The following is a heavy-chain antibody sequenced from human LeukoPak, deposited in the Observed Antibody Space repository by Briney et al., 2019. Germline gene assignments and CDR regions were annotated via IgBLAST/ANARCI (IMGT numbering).Heavy chain of an antibody. CDR3: ARDLATRQRTGLYDS. CDR2: IDVDGST. CDR1: GIILSSNY. Sequence: GGSLTLSCAASGIILSSNYMSWVRQPPGKGRQWVSVIDVDGSTYYEASVKGRITTSRDSSRNTLYLQMNCLRAEDTAVYYCARDLATRQRTGLYDSWGQGALVTVSS. J-gene: IGHJ4*02. D-gene: IGHD3-16*02. V-gene: IGHV3-66*01.